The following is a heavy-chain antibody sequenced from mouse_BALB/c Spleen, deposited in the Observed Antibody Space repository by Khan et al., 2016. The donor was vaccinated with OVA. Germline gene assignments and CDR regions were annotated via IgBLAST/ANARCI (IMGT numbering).Heavy chain of an antibody. V-gene: IGHV1-4*01. J-gene: IGHJ3*01. CDR2: INPSNGYT. D-gene: IGHD2-14*01. Sequence: QVQLQQSGAELARPGASVKMSCKASGYTFTSYTIHWIKKRPGQGLEWIGYINPSNGYTNYNQKLKDKATLTTDKSSNTAYLHMSSLTSDDSDVYSSVRDGAYHRNDGWFAYWGQGTLVTVSA. CDR1: GYTFTSYT. CDR3: VRDGAYHRNDGWFAY.